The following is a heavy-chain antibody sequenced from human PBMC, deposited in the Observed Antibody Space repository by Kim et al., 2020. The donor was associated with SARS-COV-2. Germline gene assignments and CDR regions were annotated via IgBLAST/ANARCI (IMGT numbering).Heavy chain of an antibody. V-gene: IGHV3-23*01. Sequence: GGSLRLSCAASGFTFSSYAMSWVRQAPGKGLEWVSAISGSGGSTYYADSVKGRFTISRDNSKNTLYLQMNSPRAEDTAVYYCAKRAKYSSKAEYFQHWGQGTLVTVSS. CDR3: AKRAKYSSKAEYFQH. CDR1: GFTFSSYA. D-gene: IGHD6-13*01. CDR2: ISGSGGST. J-gene: IGHJ1*01.